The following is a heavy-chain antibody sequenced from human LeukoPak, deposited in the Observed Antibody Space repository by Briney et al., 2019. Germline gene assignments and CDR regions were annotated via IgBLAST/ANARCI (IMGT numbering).Heavy chain of an antibody. V-gene: IGHV3-53*01. Sequence: GGSLRLSCAASGFTVSSNYMSWVRQAPGKGLEWVSVIYGGGSTYYADSVKGRFTISRDNSKNTLYLQMNSLRAEDTAVYYCARGYCSGGSCYYFDYWGQGTLVTVSS. CDR3: ARGYCSGGSCYYFDY. CDR2: IYGGGST. CDR1: GFTVSSNY. D-gene: IGHD2-15*01. J-gene: IGHJ4*02.